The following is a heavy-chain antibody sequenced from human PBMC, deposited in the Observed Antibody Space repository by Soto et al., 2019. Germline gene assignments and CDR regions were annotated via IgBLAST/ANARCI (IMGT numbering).Heavy chain of an antibody. Sequence: GASVKVSCKASGYTFTGYYMHWVRQAPGQGLEWMGWINPNSGGTNYAQKFQGWVTMTRDTSISTAYMELSRLRSDDTAVYYCARQRATMVRGVINGMDVWGQGTTVTVSS. J-gene: IGHJ6*02. V-gene: IGHV1-2*04. CDR1: GYTFTGYY. CDR3: ARQRATMVRGVINGMDV. CDR2: INPNSGGT. D-gene: IGHD3-10*01.